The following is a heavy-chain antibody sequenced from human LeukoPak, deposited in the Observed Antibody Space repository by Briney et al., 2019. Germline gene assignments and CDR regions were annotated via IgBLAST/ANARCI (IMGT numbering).Heavy chain of an antibody. V-gene: IGHV1-8*03. CDR2: MNPKSGNT. D-gene: IGHD3-10*01. Sequence: GASVKVSCKASGYTFTRYDINWVRQATGQGLEWMGWMNPKSGNTGHAQKFQGRVTITRDTSISTAYMELRSLRSDDTAVYYCARDGSGSYYNYYYYGMDVWGQGTTVTVSS. J-gene: IGHJ6*02. CDR1: GYTFTRYD. CDR3: ARDGSGSYYNYYYYGMDV.